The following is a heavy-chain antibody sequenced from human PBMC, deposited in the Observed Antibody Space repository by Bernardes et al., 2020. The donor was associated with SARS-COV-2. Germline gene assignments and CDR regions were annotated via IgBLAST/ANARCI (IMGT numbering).Heavy chain of an antibody. CDR3: ARRAIVVVPAANKLVHWYFDL. Sequence: SETLSLTCTVSIGSISSYYCSWILHPPGNGLEWIGYLYSTGRTNYNPSLKRRVTISVHTSKNQFSLKLSSVTAADTAVYYCARRAIVVVPAANKLVHWYFDLWGRGTLVTVSS. J-gene: IGHJ2*01. CDR2: LYSTGRT. V-gene: IGHV4-59*08. D-gene: IGHD2-2*01. CDR1: IGSISSYY.